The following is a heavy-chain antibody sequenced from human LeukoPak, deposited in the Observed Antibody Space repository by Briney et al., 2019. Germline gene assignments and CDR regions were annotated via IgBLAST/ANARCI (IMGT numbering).Heavy chain of an antibody. CDR3: ARDEPDY. V-gene: IGHV3-7*01. CDR2: IKQDGSVK. J-gene: IGHJ4*02. CDR1: GFTFTDYW. Sequence: GGSLRLSCAASGFTFTDYWMNWVRQAPGKGLEWVANIKQDGSVKYYVDSVKGRFTISRDNAQNSLYLQMNSLRAEDTAVYYCARDEPDYWGQGTLVTVSS.